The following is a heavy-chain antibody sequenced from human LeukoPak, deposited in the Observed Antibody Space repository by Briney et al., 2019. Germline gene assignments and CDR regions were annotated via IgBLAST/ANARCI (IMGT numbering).Heavy chain of an antibody. V-gene: IGHV1-3*01. D-gene: IGHD2-2*01. Sequence: ASVKVSCKASGYTFTSYAMHWVRQAPGQRLEWMGWINAGNGNTKYSQKFQGRVTITRDTSASTAYMELSSLRSEDTAVYYCASRRQYCSTTSCSATFDIWGQGTMVTVSS. CDR3: ASRRQYCSTTSCSATFDI. CDR2: INAGNGNT. CDR1: GYTFTSYA. J-gene: IGHJ3*02.